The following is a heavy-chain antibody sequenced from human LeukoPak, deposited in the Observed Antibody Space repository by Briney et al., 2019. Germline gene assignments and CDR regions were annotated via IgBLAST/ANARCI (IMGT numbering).Heavy chain of an antibody. CDR3: AKGPGTDY. V-gene: IGHV3-9*01. CDR2: ISWNSGSI. D-gene: IGHD1-14*01. J-gene: IGHJ4*02. CDR1: GFTFDDYA. Sequence: TGGSLRLSCAASGFTFDDYAMHWVRQAPGKGLEWVSGISWNSGSIGYADSVKGRFTISRDNAKNSLYLQMNSLRAEDTALYYRAKGPGTDYWGQGTLVTVSS.